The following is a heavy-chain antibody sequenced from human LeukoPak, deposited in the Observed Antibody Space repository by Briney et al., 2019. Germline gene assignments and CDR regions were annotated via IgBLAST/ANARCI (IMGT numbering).Heavy chain of an antibody. D-gene: IGHD6-19*01. Sequence: PGGSLRLSCEASGFSFSNYAMSWVRQAPARGPEWVSSIRGGGETFYADSVKGRFTLSRGNAKNSLYLQMNSLRAEDTAVYYCTSSSSGWYFNYWGQGTLVTVSS. CDR1: GFSFSNYA. J-gene: IGHJ4*02. CDR2: IRGGGET. CDR3: TSSSSGWYFNY. V-gene: IGHV3-23*01.